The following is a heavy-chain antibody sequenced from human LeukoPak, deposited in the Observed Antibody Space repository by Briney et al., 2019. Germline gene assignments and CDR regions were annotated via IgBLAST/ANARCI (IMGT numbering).Heavy chain of an antibody. V-gene: IGHV1-2*02. CDR3: ARDYGGPTAFDI. CDR1: GYTFTSYG. CDR2: INPNSGGT. J-gene: IGHJ3*02. D-gene: IGHD4-23*01. Sequence: ASVKVSCKASGYTFTSYGISWVRQAPGQGLEWMGWINPNSGGTNYAQKFQGRVTMTRDTSISTAYMELSRLRSDDTAVYYCARDYGGPTAFDIWGQGTMVTVSS.